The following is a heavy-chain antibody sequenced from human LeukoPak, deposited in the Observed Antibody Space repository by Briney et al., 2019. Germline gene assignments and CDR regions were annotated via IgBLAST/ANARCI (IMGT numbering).Heavy chain of an antibody. D-gene: IGHD3-22*01. J-gene: IGHJ4*02. CDR2: IYHSGST. CDR1: GGSISSGSYY. CDR3: ARRHYTMIVVVIKRGPFDY. Sequence: SETLSLTCTVSGGSISSGSYYWSWIRQPAGKGLEWIGSIYHSGSTSYNPSLKSRLTISVDTSKNQFSLKLSSVTAADTAVYYCARRHYTMIVVVIKRGPFDYWGQGTLVTVSS. V-gene: IGHV4-39*07.